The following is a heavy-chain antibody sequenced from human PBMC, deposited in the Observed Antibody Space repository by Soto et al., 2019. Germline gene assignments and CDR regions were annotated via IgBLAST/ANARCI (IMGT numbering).Heavy chain of an antibody. V-gene: IGHV3-23*01. J-gene: IGHJ6*03. D-gene: IGHD3-3*01. Sequence: EVQLLESGGGLVQPGGSLRLSCAASGFTFSSYAMSWVRQAPGKGLEWVSAISGSGGSTYYADSVKGRFTISRDNSKNTRYLQMNSLRAEDTAVYYCAKDKGGYYDFWSGPDYYMDVWGKGTTVTVSS. CDR3: AKDKGGYYDFWSGPDYYMDV. CDR2: ISGSGGST. CDR1: GFTFSSYA.